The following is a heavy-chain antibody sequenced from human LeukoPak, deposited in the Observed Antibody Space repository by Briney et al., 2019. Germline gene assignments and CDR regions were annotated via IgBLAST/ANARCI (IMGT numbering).Heavy chain of an antibody. Sequence: QPGRSLRLSCAASGFTFDDYAMHWVRQAPGKGLEWVSGISWNSGSIGYADSVKGRFTISRDNAKNSLYLQMNSLRAEDTALYYCAKGSTVTSYWYFDLWGRGTLVTVSS. CDR1: GFTFDDYA. D-gene: IGHD4-17*01. CDR2: ISWNSGSI. V-gene: IGHV3-9*01. J-gene: IGHJ2*01. CDR3: AKGSTVTSYWYFDL.